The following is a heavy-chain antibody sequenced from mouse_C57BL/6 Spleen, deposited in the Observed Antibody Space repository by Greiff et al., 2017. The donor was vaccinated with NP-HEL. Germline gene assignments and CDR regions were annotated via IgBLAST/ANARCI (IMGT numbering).Heavy chain of an antibody. CDR1: GYAFSSSW. J-gene: IGHJ4*01. CDR2: IYPGDGDT. Sequence: VQLQQSGPELVKPGASVKISCKASGYAFSSSWMNWVKQRPGKGLEWIGRIYPGDGDTNYNGKFKGKATLTADKSSSTAYMQLSSLTSEDSAVYFCARGDITTVKDAMDYWGQGTSVTVSS. CDR3: ARGDITTVKDAMDY. D-gene: IGHD1-1*01. V-gene: IGHV1-82*01.